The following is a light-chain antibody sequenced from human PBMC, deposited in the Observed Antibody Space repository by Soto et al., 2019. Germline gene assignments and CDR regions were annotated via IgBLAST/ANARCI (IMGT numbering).Light chain of an antibody. CDR2: GAS. J-gene: IGKJ1*01. CDR1: QNVRSN. V-gene: IGKV3-15*01. Sequence: EIVMTQSPATLSXXPXXXXSXXXRACQNVRSNLAWYQQKPGQAPRLLIYGASTRATGIPARFSGSGSGTEFTLTISSLQSEDFAVYYCQQYNNWPPWTFGQGTKVDI. CDR3: QQYNNWPPWT.